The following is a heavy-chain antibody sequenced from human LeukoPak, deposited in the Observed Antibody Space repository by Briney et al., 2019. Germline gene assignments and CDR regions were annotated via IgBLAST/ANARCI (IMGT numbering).Heavy chain of an antibody. D-gene: IGHD3-3*01. J-gene: IGHJ4*02. Sequence: GGSLRLSCAASGFTFSSYWMSWVRQAPGKGLEWVANIKQDGSEKYYVDSVKGRFTISRGNAKNSLYLQMNSLRAEDTAVYYCARARTYYDFWSGYYTPQIGYWGQGTLVTVSS. V-gene: IGHV3-7*01. CDR1: GFTFSSYW. CDR3: ARARTYYDFWSGYYTPQIGY. CDR2: IKQDGSEK.